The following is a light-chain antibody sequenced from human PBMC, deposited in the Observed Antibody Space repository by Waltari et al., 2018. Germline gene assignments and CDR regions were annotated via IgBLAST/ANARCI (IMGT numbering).Light chain of an antibody. CDR1: QSVRSNY. V-gene: IGKV3-20*01. CDR3: QQYSTSPWT. Sequence: EIVLTQSPDTLSLSPGEGDTLSCRASQSVRSNYLAWYQQKPGQAPRLLIYGASNRATGIPDRFSGSGSGTDFSLTINRLEPEDFAVYYCQQYSTSPWTFGQGTKVEIK. CDR2: GAS. J-gene: IGKJ1*01.